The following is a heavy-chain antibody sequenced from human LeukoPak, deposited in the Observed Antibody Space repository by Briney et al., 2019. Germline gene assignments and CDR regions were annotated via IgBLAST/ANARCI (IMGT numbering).Heavy chain of an antibody. CDR1: GGSISSYY. CDR3: VRDELRTTWRFLWDP. V-gene: IGHV4-59*12. J-gene: IGHJ5*02. D-gene: IGHD1-1*01. Sequence: SETLSLTCTVSGGSISSYYWSWIRQPPGKGLEWIGYIYYSGSTNYNPSLKSRVTISVDTSKNQFSLKLRSVTAADTSVYYCVRDELRTTWRFLWDPWGQGILVTV. CDR2: IYYSGST.